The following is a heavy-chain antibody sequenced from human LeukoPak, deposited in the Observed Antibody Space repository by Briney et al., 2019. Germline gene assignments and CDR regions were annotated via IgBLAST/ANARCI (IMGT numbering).Heavy chain of an antibody. CDR1: GFTFSSYG. CDR2: IWNDGSKK. Sequence: GGSLRPSCAASGFTFSSYGMQWVRQAPGKGLEWVAVIWNDGSKKYYADSVKGRFTISRDNSKNTLYLQMNSLRAEDTAVYYCAKDRGIAAAGTDYWGQGTLVTVSS. CDR3: AKDRGIAAAGTDY. J-gene: IGHJ4*02. D-gene: IGHD6-13*01. V-gene: IGHV3-33*06.